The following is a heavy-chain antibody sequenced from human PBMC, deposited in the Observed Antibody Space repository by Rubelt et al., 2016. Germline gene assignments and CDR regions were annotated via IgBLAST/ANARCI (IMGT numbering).Heavy chain of an antibody. Sequence: QLQLQESGPGLVKPSETLSLTCTVSGGSISSRSYYWGWIRQPPGKGLEWIGSLYYSGSTYYNPSLKRRVIISVEKSKNQFSLRLTSVTAADTAVYYCARVNRYYFDYWGQGTLVTVSS. CDR1: GGSISSRSYY. V-gene: IGHV4-39*07. CDR2: LYYSGST. CDR3: ARVNRYYFDY. J-gene: IGHJ4*02.